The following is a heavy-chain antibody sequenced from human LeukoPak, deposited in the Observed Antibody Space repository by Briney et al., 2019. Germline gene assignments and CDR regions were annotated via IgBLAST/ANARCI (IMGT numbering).Heavy chain of an antibody. CDR1: GGSIRSYY. J-gene: IGHJ4*02. CDR2: IYYSGIT. Sequence: SETLSLTCTVSGGSIRSYYWSWIRQPPGKGLEWIGYIYYSGITNYNPSLKSRVTISVDTSKNQFSLKLGSVTAADTAVYYCARVKVGAEGSFDYWGQGTLVTVSS. D-gene: IGHD1-26*01. V-gene: IGHV4-59*01. CDR3: ARVKVGAEGSFDY.